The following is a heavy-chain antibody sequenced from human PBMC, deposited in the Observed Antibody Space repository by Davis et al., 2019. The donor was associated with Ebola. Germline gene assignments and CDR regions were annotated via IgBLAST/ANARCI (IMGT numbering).Heavy chain of an antibody. CDR2: ISSSSSTI. D-gene: IGHD3-10*01. Sequence: GGPLRLSCAASGFTFDDSAMHWVRQAPGKGLEWVSYISSSSSTIYYADSVKGRFTISRDNAKNALYLQMNSLRAEDTAVYYCAKRAGTWGQGTLVTVSS. V-gene: IGHV3-48*04. CDR3: AKRAGT. CDR1: GFTFDDSA. J-gene: IGHJ5*02.